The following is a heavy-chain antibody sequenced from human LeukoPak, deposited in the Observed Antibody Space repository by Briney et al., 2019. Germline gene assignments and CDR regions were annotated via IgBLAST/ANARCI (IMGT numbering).Heavy chain of an antibody. J-gene: IGHJ6*02. V-gene: IGHV4-34*01. CDR3: ATGDHYYYYHGVDV. CDR1: GGSFSGYY. Sequence: SETLSLTCAVYGGSFSGYYWSWIRQPPGKGLEWIGEINHSGSTNYNPSLKSRVTISVDTSKNQFSLKLSSVTAADTAVYYCATGDHYYYYHGVDVWGQGTTVTVSS. CDR2: INHSGST. D-gene: IGHD4-17*01.